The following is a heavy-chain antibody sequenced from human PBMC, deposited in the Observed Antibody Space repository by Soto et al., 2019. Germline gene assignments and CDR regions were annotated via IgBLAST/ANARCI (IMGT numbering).Heavy chain of an antibody. CDR3: ARDGVTSTEYTWKYGTHFDY. Sequence: QVQLVESGGGVVQPGSSLRLSCAASGFTYSTYTMHWVRQAPGKGLEWVAVISYDGNNKFYADSVKGRFTISRDSTKQTLYLQMNSLRPDDTAMYYCARDGVTSTEYTWKYGTHFDYWGQEALVTVSS. D-gene: IGHD1-7*01. J-gene: IGHJ4*02. CDR1: GFTYSTYT. V-gene: IGHV3-30-3*01. CDR2: ISYDGNNK.